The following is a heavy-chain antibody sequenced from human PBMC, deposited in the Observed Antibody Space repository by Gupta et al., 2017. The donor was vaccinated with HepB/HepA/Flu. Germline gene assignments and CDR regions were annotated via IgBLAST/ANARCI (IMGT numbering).Heavy chain of an antibody. J-gene: IGHJ3*01. Sequence: EVQLVESGGGLVQPGGSLRLSCAASGFIFSNYAMSWVRQAPGKGLEYVSAISSNGHSTYYENSGNGRFTISRDNSKSTLYLQMGRLRHEEMDVYYCAKSRAVFRVFEWLDALDLWGQGRM. D-gene: IGHD3-9*01. V-gene: IGHV3-64*01. CDR1: GFIFSNYA. CDR3: AKSRAVFRVFEWLDALDL. CDR2: ISSNGHST.